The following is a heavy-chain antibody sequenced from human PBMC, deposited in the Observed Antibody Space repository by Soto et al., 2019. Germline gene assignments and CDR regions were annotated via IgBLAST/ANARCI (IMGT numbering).Heavy chain of an antibody. D-gene: IGHD3-10*01. V-gene: IGHV4-34*01. CDR3: ARGSGSGSYHDYFDY. Sequence: SETLSLTCAVYGGSFSGYYWSWIRQPPGKGLEWIGEINHSGSTNYNPSLKSRVTISVDTSKNQFSLKLSSVTAADTAVYYCARGSGSGSYHDYFDYWGQGTLVTVSS. CDR2: INHSGST. J-gene: IGHJ4*02. CDR1: GGSFSGYY.